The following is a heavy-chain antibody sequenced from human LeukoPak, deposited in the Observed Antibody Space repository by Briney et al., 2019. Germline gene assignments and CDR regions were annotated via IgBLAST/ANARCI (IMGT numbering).Heavy chain of an antibody. CDR2: IYYSGST. Sequence: PSETLSLTCTVSGGSISNSIYYWGWIRQPPGKGLGWIGCIYYSGSTYYNPSLKSRVTISVDTSKNQFSLKLSSVTAADTAVYYCARSTVAGTRKVDYWGRGTLVTVSS. CDR1: GGSISNSIYY. D-gene: IGHD6-19*01. V-gene: IGHV4-39*01. J-gene: IGHJ4*02. CDR3: ARSTVAGTRKVDY.